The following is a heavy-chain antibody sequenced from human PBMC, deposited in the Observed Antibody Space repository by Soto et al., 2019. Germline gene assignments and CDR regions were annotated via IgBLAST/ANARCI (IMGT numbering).Heavy chain of an antibody. CDR1: GYSISSGYY. J-gene: IGHJ6*02. Sequence: TSETLSLTCAVSGYSISSGYYWGWIRQPPGKGLEWIGSIYHSGSTYYNPSLKSRVTISVDTSKNQFSLKLSSVTAADTAVYYCARVENYYYYGMDVWGQGTTVTVSS. V-gene: IGHV4-38-2*01. D-gene: IGHD1-1*01. CDR3: ARVENYYYYGMDV. CDR2: IYHSGST.